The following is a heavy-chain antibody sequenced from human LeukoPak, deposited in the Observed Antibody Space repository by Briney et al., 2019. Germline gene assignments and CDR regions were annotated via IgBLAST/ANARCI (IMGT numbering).Heavy chain of an antibody. CDR2: INPNSGGT. CDR1: GYTFTGYY. J-gene: IGHJ4*02. Sequence: ASVKVSCTASGYTFTGYYMHWVRQAPGQGLEWMGWINPNSGGTNYAQKFQGRVTMTRNTSISTAYMELSSVRSEDTAVYYCARGVAVAGDYWGQGTLVTVSS. V-gene: IGHV1-2*02. CDR3: ARGVAVAGDY. D-gene: IGHD6-19*01.